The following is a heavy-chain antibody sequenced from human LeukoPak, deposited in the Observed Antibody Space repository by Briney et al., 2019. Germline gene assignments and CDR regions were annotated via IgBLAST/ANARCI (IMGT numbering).Heavy chain of an antibody. CDR3: ARLIAAAGVDYYYGTDV. CDR2: INPSGGST. J-gene: IGHJ6*02. V-gene: IGHV1-46*01. Sequence: ASVKVSCKASGYTFTSYYMHWVRQAPGQGLEWMGIINPSGGSTSYAQKFQGRVTMTRDTSTSTVYMELSSLRSEDTAVYYCARLIAAAGVDYYYGTDVWGQGTTVTVSS. D-gene: IGHD6-13*01. CDR1: GYTFTSYY.